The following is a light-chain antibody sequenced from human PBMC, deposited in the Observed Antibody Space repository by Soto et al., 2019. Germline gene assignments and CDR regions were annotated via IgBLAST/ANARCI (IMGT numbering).Light chain of an antibody. CDR2: AAS. J-gene: IGKJ5*01. Sequence: AIQMTQSPSSLSASVGDRVTITCRASQDIRNELGWYQQKPGKAPKVLIYAASTLQSGVPSRFSGSGSGTEFTLTISSLEPEDSAVYYCQQRHMWPITFGQGTRLEIK. V-gene: IGKV1-6*01. CDR3: QQRHMWPIT. CDR1: QDIRNE.